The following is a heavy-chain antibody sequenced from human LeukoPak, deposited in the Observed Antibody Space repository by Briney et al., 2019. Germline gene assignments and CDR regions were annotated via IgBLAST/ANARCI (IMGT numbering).Heavy chain of an antibody. CDR3: ASLLPREYESSGYPVDY. D-gene: IGHD3-22*01. CDR2: IYYSGST. Sequence: SETLSLTCTVSGGSISSSSYYWGWIRQPPGKGLEWIESIYYSGSTYYNPSLKSRVTISVDTSKNQFSLKVSSVTAADTAVYYCASLLPREYESSGYPVDYWGQGTLVTVSS. J-gene: IGHJ4*02. V-gene: IGHV4-39*01. CDR1: GGSISSSSYY.